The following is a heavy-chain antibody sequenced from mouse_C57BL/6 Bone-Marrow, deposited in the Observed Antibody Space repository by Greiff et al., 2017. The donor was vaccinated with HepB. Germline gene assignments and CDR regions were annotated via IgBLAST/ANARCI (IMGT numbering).Heavy chain of an antibody. D-gene: IGHD4-1*01. CDR2: IDPSDSYT. Sequence: QVQLQQPGAELVKPGASVKLSCKASGYTFTSYWMQWVKQRPGQGLEWIGEIDPSDSYTNYNQKFKGKATLTVDTSSSIAYMQLSSLTSEDSAVYYCARLTGPYYAMDYWGQGTSVTVSS. CDR3: ARLTGPYYAMDY. CDR1: GYTFTSYW. V-gene: IGHV1-50*01. J-gene: IGHJ4*01.